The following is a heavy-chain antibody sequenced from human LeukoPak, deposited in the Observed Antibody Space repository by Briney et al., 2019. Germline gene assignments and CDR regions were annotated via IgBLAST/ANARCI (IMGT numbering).Heavy chain of an antibody. CDR2: IFPGDSDT. CDR1: GYTFTSYW. CDR3: ARGIAATITGGAFDP. D-gene: IGHD6-13*01. V-gene: IGHV5-51*01. J-gene: IGHJ5*02. Sequence: GESLKISCKGSGYTFTSYWIGWVRQVPGKVLEWMGIIFPGDSDTRYSPSFQGQVTISADKSISTAYLQWSSLKASDTAMYYCARGIAATITGGAFDPWGQGTLVTVSS.